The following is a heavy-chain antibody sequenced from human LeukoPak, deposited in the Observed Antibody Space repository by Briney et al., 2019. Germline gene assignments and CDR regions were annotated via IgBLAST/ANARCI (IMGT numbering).Heavy chain of an antibody. CDR2: ISHDGSNE. V-gene: IGHV3-30*18. D-gene: IGHD3-10*01. Sequence: GGSLRLSCEASGFTSSSYGMHWVRRAPGKGLEWMTVISHDGSNEYYVDSVKGRFTISRDNSKSTLYLQMNSLRAEDTAVYYCAKEGYYGSGSFPDSWGQGTLVTVSS. CDR1: GFTSSSYG. CDR3: AKEGYYGSGSFPDS. J-gene: IGHJ4*02.